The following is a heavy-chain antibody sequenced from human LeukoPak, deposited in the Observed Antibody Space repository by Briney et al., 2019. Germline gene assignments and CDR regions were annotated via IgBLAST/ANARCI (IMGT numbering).Heavy chain of an antibody. CDR3: ARHVSSGMDV. Sequence: SETLSLTCTVSGGSISPYYWSWIRQPPGKGLECIGYIYYSVSTKYSPSLTSRVTISVDTSRNQFSLKLSSVTAADTAVYYCARHVSSGMDVWGQGTTVTVS. V-gene: IGHV4-59*08. J-gene: IGHJ6*02. CDR2: IYYSVST. CDR1: GGSISPYY.